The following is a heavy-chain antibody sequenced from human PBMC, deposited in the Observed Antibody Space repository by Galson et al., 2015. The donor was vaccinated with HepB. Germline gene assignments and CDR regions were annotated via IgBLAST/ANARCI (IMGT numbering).Heavy chain of an antibody. J-gene: IGHJ4*02. CDR3: VSYISSGSGVVAAPFDY. CDR2: INPNSGGT. D-gene: IGHD2-15*01. V-gene: IGHV1-2*02. Sequence: SVKVSCKASGYTFTGYYMHWVRQAPGQGLEWMGWINPNSGGTNYAQKFQGRVTMTRDTSISTAYMELSRLRSDDTAVYYCVSYISSGSGVVAAPFDYWGQGTLVTVSS. CDR1: GYTFTGYY.